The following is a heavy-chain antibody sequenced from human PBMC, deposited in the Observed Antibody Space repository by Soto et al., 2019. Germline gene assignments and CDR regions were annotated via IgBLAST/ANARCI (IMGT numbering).Heavy chain of an antibody. Sequence: VESENGSGKGRGHLLNSHWVGWVRQTPGKGLEWMGLIFTRDSETKTSPSFQGHVSFSVDNSINTVYLQWTSLKTTDTGIYFCARGDFDSGYGYDLWGQGTLVTVSS. J-gene: IGHJ5*02. V-gene: IGHV5-51*01. D-gene: IGHD3-10*01. CDR1: GHLLNSHW. CDR2: IFTRDSET. CDR3: ARGDFDSGYGYDL.